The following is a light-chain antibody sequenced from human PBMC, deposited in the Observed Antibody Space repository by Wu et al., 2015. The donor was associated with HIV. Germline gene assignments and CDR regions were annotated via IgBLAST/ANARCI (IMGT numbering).Light chain of an antibody. Sequence: EIVLTQSPGTLSLSPGDRTSLSCRASQSVGSSFLAWYQQTPGQAPRLLIYGVSRRATGIPDRFSGSGSGTDFTLTISRLEPEDFAVYYCHQYGSSPGTFGQGTKLEIK. CDR1: QSVGSSF. J-gene: IGKJ2*01. CDR2: GVS. V-gene: IGKV3-20*01. CDR3: HQYGSSPGT.